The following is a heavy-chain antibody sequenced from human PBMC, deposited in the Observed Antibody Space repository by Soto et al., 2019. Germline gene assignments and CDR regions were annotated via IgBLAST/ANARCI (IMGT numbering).Heavy chain of an antibody. J-gene: IGHJ6*02. V-gene: IGHV5-51*01. Sequence: PGESLKISCKGSGYSFTSYWIGWVRQMPEKGLEWMGIIYPGDSDTRYSPSFQGQVTISADKSISTAYLQWSSLKASDTAMYYCARSRDIVVVPAAKNYYGMDVWGQGTTVTVSS. CDR1: GYSFTSYW. D-gene: IGHD2-2*01. CDR2: IYPGDSDT. CDR3: ARSRDIVVVPAAKNYYGMDV.